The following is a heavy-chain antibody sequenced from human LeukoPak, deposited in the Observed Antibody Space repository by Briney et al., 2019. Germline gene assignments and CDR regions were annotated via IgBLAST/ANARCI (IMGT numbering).Heavy chain of an antibody. CDR3: ARAGGYSGYDAPYYFDY. D-gene: IGHD5-12*01. CDR1: GYTFTGYY. CDR2: INPNSGGT. V-gene: IGHV1-2*02. Sequence: ASVKVSCKASGYTFTGYYMHWVRQAPGQGLEWMGWINPNSGGTNYAQKFQGRVTMTRDTSISTAYMELSGLRSDDTAVYYCARAGGYSGYDAPYYFDYWGQGTLVTVSS. J-gene: IGHJ4*02.